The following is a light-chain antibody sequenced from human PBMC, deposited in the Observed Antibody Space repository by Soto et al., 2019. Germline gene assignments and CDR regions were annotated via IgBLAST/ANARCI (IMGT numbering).Light chain of an antibody. Sequence: QSALTQPPSASGSPGQSVTISCTGTSSDIGAYIYVSWYQQHPGKAPKLMISEVXRXPSGVHERFSGSKSGNTASLTVSGLQADDEAHYYCSSYAGSNNVVFGTGTKGTGL. J-gene: IGLJ1*01. CDR1: SSDIGAYIY. CDR3: SSYAGSNNVV. V-gene: IGLV2-8*01. CDR2: EVX.